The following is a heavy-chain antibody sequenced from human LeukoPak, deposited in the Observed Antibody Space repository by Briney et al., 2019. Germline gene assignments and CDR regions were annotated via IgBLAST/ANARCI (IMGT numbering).Heavy chain of an antibody. V-gene: IGHV4-59*01. J-gene: IGHJ5*02. Sequence: PSETLSLTCTASGGSISSYYWSWIRQPPGKGLEWIGYIYYSGSTNYNPSLKSRVTISVDTSKNQFSLKLNSVTAADTAVYYCARTTEDCSSTSCYQYWFDPWGQGTLVTVSS. CDR2: IYYSGST. D-gene: IGHD2-2*01. CDR3: ARTTEDCSSTSCYQYWFDP. CDR1: GGSISSYY.